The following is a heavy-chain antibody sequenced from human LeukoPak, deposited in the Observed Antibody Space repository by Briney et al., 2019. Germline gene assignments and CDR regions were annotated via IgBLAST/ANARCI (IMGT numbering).Heavy chain of an antibody. CDR2: IIPIFGTA. CDR1: GGTFSSYA. V-gene: IGHV1-69*06. D-gene: IGHD3-10*01. CDR3: ARGVGAYYDAFDI. J-gene: IGHJ3*02. Sequence: SVKVSCKASGGTFSSYAISWVRQAPGQGLEWMGGIIPIFGTANYAQKFQGRVTITADKSTSTAYMELSSLRSEDTAVYYGARGVGAYYDAFDIWGQGTMVTVSS.